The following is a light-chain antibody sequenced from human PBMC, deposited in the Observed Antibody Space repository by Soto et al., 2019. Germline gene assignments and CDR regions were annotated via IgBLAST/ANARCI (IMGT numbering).Light chain of an antibody. V-gene: IGLV1-44*01. CDR3: AACEDRLNRVV. CDR2: SSH. J-gene: IGLJ2*01. CDR1: SSNIGDYH. Sequence: QSVLTQPPSASGTPGQRVTISCSGSSSNIGDYHVHWYQQLPGAAPKVLIHSSHQRPSGVPDRFSGSKSGTSASLAISGLQSEDEAEYYWAACEDRLNRVVFGVGTKLPAL.